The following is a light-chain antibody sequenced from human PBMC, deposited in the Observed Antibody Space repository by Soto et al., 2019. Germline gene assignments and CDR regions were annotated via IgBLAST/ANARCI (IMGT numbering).Light chain of an antibody. CDR2: AAS. J-gene: IGKJ1*01. CDR1: QSISND. Sequence: DIQMTQSPSSLSASVGDRVTITCLASQSISNDLNWYQQKPGKAPKVLIYAASTLQSGVPSRFSGSGSGTDFTLTISSLQPEDFATYYCQQSYSTPRTFGQGTKVDI. V-gene: IGKV1-39*01. CDR3: QQSYSTPRT.